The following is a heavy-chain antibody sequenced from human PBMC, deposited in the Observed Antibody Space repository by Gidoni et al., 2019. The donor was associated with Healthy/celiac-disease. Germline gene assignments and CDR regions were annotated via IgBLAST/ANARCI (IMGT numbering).Heavy chain of an antibody. CDR2: ISWKSGSI. CDR1: GFTFDDYA. V-gene: IGHV3-9*01. Sequence: EVQLVESGGGLVQPGRSLRLSCAASGFTFDDYAMHWVRQAPGKGLAWVSGISWKSGSIGYADSVKGRFTISRDNAKNSLYLQMNSLRAEDTALYYCAKGDSSGYLYDAFDIWGQGTMVTVSS. D-gene: IGHD3-22*01. CDR3: AKGDSSGYLYDAFDI. J-gene: IGHJ3*02.